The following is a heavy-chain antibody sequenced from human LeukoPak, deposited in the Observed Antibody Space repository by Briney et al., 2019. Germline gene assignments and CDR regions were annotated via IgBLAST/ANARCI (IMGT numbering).Heavy chain of an antibody. Sequence: PRGSLRLSCAVSGFTVKTYDMHWVRQAPGEGPEWIAYFGISGTIYYADSVRGRFTISRDNAKNSLFLQMNSLRVDDTAIYYCAGFGVYPYWGQGTPVTVSS. CDR3: AGFGVYPY. CDR2: FGISGTI. J-gene: IGHJ4*02. D-gene: IGHD5/OR15-5a*01. CDR1: GFTVKTYD. V-gene: IGHV3-48*01.